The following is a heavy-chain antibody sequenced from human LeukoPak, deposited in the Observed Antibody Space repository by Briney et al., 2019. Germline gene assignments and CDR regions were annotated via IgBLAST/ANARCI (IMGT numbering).Heavy chain of an antibody. CDR2: INPSGVST. CDR3: ASRGLISDAFDI. CDR1: GYTFTSYG. V-gene: IGHV1-46*01. D-gene: IGHD3-16*01. Sequence: ASVKVSCKASGYTFTSYGISWVRQAPGQRLEWMGIINPSGVSTSYAQKFQGRVTMTRDMSTSTVYMELSSLRSEDTAVYYCASRGLISDAFDIWGQGTMVTVSS. J-gene: IGHJ3*02.